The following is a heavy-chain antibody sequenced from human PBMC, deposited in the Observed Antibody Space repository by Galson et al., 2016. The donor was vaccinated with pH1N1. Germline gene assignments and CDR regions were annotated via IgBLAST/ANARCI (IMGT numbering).Heavy chain of an antibody. CDR1: GFTLSGYW. D-gene: IGHD4-17*01. CDR3: TRDTFGDRDY. V-gene: IGHV3-74*01. J-gene: IGHJ4*02. CDR2: VNPDGSII. Sequence: SLRLSCAASGFTLSGYWMHWVRQPPGKGLVWVARVNPDGSIINYADSVKGRFTISRDDAKNTLYLQMNSLKAEDTALYYCTRDTFGDRDYWGQGSLVTVSS.